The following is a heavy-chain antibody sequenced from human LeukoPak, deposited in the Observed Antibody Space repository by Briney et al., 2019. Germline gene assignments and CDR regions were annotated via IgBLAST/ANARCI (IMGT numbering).Heavy chain of an antibody. CDR3: ARFAALTRLDY. V-gene: IGHV3-11*01. J-gene: IGHJ4*02. CDR1: GFTFSDYY. D-gene: IGHD3-16*01. Sequence: GGSLRLSCAASGFTFSDYYMNWIRQAPGKGLEWVSYISSSGSTIYYADSVEGRFTISRDNAKNSLYLQMNSLRAEDTAVYYCARFAALTRLDYWGQGTLVTVPS. CDR2: ISSSGSTI.